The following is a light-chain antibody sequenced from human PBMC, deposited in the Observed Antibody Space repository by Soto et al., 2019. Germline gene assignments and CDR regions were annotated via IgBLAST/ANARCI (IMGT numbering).Light chain of an antibody. J-gene: IGLJ2*01. CDR3: AAWDGSLKGVV. Sequence: QSVPTQATSASGTPGQRVTISCSGSSSNIGTNTVNWYQQLPGTAPKLLIYNDNQRPSGVPDRFSGSKSDTSASLAISGLQSDDEAEYYCAAWDGSLKGVVFGGGTQLTVL. CDR1: SSNIGTNT. V-gene: IGLV1-44*01. CDR2: NDN.